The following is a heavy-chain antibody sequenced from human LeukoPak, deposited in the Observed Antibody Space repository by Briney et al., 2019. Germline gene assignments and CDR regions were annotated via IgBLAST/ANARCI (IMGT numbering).Heavy chain of an antibody. J-gene: IGHJ6*03. D-gene: IGHD6-13*01. CDR2: IYYSGST. CDR3: ARHRGSSWRYYYYYYMDV. Sequence: SETLSLTCAVSGGSISSSSYYWGWIRQPPGKGLEWIGSIYYSGSTYYNPSLKSRVTISVDTSKNQFSLKLSSVTAADTAVYYCARHRGSSWRYYYYYYMDVWGKGTTVTISS. V-gene: IGHV4-39*01. CDR1: GGSISSSSYY.